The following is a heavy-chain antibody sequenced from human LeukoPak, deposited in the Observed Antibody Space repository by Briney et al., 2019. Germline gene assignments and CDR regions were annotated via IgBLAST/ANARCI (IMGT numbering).Heavy chain of an antibody. V-gene: IGHV1-2*02. Sequence: ASVKVSCKASGYTFTAYYMHWVRQAPGQGLEWMGWINPNSGGTNYAQKFQGRVTMTRDTSISTAYMELSRLRSDDTAVYYCARGCSSTSCYYPSWGQGTLVTVSS. J-gene: IGHJ4*02. CDR2: INPNSGGT. CDR1: GYTFTAYY. CDR3: ARGCSSTSCYYPS. D-gene: IGHD2-2*01.